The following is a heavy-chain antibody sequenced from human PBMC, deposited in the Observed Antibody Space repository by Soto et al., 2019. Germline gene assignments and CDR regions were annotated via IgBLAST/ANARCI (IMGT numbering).Heavy chain of an antibody. CDR2: TYYRSKWYN. V-gene: IGHV6-1*01. CDR1: GDSVSSNSAA. J-gene: IGHJ4*02. Sequence: SQTLSLTCVISGDSVSSNSAAWNWIRQSPSRGLEWLGRTYYRSKWYNDYAVSVKSRITINPDTSKNQFSLQLNSVTPEDTAVYYCARVGYCSGGSCYSVFDYWGQGTLVTVSS. CDR3: ARVGYCSGGSCYSVFDY. D-gene: IGHD2-15*01.